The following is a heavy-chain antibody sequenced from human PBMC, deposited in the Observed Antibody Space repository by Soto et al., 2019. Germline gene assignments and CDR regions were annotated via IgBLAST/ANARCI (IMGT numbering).Heavy chain of an antibody. CDR2: IYWDDDK. J-gene: IGHJ4*02. CDR3: AHSLDILTGYWAPPATFDY. CDR1: GFSLSTSGVG. Sequence: SGPTLVNPTQTLTLTCTFSGFSLSTSGVGVGWIRQPPGKALEWLALIYWDDDKRYSPALKSRLTVTKYTSKNQVVLTMTNMDPVDTATYYCAHSLDILTGYWAPPATFDYWGQGTLVTVSS. D-gene: IGHD3-9*01. V-gene: IGHV2-5*02.